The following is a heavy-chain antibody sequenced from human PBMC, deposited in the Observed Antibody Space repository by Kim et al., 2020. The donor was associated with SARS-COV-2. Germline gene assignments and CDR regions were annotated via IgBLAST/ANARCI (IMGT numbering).Heavy chain of an antibody. J-gene: IGHJ6*03. CDR2: IHQSGSS. CDR1: GGSFSGYY. D-gene: IGHD3-10*01. Sequence: SETLSLTCAVYGGSFSGYYWSWVRQPPGKGLEWIGEIHQSGSSNYNPSLTSRVSISTDTSKNQFSLRLNSVTAADTAVYYCARGPYYGGSVTSYYMDVWGKGITVTVSS. CDR3: ARGPYYGGSVTSYYMDV. V-gene: IGHV4-34*01.